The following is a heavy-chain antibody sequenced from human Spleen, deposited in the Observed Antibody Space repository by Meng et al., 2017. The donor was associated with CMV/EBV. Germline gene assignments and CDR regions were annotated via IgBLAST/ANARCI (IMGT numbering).Heavy chain of an antibody. Sequence: ASVKVSCKASGYTFTSYGISWVRQAPGLGLECLGWVYPYNGNANYAQNVQGRVTMTTDTSTSTAYMELRSLTSDDAAVYYCARSKIAARSHYYYGMDVWGQGTTVTVSS. D-gene: IGHD6-6*01. CDR1: GYTFTSYG. J-gene: IGHJ6*02. CDR3: ARSKIAARSHYYYGMDV. CDR2: VYPYNGNA. V-gene: IGHV1-18*01.